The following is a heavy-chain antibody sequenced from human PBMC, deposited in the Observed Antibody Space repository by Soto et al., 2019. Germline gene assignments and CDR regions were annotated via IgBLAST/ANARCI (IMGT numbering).Heavy chain of an antibody. CDR3: VRAAAGNGMDV. Sequence: GGSLRLSCAASGFTFSSYGMHWVRQAPGKGLEWVAVISYDGSNKYYADSVKGRFTISRDNSKNTLYLQMNSLRAEDTAVYYAVRAAAGNGMDVWGQGATVTVSS. CDR1: GFTFSSYG. J-gene: IGHJ6*02. V-gene: IGHV3-30*03. D-gene: IGHD6-13*01. CDR2: ISYDGSNK.